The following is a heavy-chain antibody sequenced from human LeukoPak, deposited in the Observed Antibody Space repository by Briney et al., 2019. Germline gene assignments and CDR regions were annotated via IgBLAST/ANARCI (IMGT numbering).Heavy chain of an antibody. CDR1: GFTVSSNY. J-gene: IGHJ6*02. V-gene: IGHV3-53*01. CDR3: ARSTKVFYYYYGMDV. Sequence: GGSLRLSCAASGFTVSSNYMSWVRQAPGKGLEWVSVIYSGGSTYYADSVKGRFTISRDNSKNTLYLQMNSLRAEDTAVYYCARSTKVFYYYYGMDVWGQGTTVTVSS. D-gene: IGHD1-1*01. CDR2: IYSGGST.